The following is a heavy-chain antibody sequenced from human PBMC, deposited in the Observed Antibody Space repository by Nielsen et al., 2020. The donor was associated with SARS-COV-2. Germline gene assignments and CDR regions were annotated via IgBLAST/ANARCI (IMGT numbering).Heavy chain of an antibody. CDR2: IRSKAYGGTT. J-gene: IGHJ4*02. D-gene: IGHD6-6*01. V-gene: IGHV3-49*03. Sequence: GESLKISCTASGFTFGDYAMSWFRQAPGKGLEWVDFIRSKAYGGTTEYAASVKGRFTISRDDSKSIAYLQMNSLKTEDTAVYYCTRDTEVEQLVLVAFDYWDQGTLVTISS. CDR1: GFTFGDYA. CDR3: TRDTEVEQLVLVAFDY.